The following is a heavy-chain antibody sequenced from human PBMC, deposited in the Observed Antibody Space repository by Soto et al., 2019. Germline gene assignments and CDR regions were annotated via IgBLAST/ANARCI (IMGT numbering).Heavy chain of an antibody. J-gene: IGHJ5*02. Sequence: PSETLSLTCAVYGGSFSGYYWSWIRQPPGKGLEWIGEINHSGSTNYNPSLKSRVTISVDTSKNQFSLKLSSVTAADTAVYYCARREIRAARVPPETNNWFDPWGQGTLVTVSS. CDR1: GGSFSGYY. CDR3: ARREIRAARVPPETNNWFDP. D-gene: IGHD6-6*01. V-gene: IGHV4-34*01. CDR2: INHSGST.